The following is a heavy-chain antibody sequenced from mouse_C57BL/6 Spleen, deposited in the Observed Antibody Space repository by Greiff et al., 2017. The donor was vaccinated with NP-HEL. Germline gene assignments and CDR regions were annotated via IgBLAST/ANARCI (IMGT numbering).Heavy chain of an antibody. CDR1: GYAFSSSW. J-gene: IGHJ4*01. Sequence: VQLQQSGPELVKPGASVKISCKASGYAFSSSWMNWVKQRPGKGLEWIGRIYPGDGDTNYNGKFKGKATLTADKSSSTAYMLLSSLTSEVSSVYFCANASSSAIDYWGQGTSLTVSS. CDR3: ANASSSAIDY. V-gene: IGHV1-82*01. CDR2: IYPGDGDT.